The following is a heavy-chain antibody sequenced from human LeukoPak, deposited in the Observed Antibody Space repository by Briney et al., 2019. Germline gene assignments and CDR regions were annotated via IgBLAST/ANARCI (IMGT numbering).Heavy chain of an antibody. CDR2: ISSSSSTI. CDR3: ARDLYSGYLDY. CDR1: GFTFSSYS. V-gene: IGHV3-48*04. D-gene: IGHD5-12*01. J-gene: IGHJ4*02. Sequence: GGSLRLSCAASGFTFSSYSMNWVRQAPGKGLEWVSYISSSSSTIYYADSVKGRFTISRDNAKNSLYLQMNSLRAEDTAVYYCARDLYSGYLDYWGQGTLVTVSS.